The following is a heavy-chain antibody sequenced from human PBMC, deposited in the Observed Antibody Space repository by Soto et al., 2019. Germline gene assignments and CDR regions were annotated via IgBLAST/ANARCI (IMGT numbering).Heavy chain of an antibody. J-gene: IGHJ3*01. CDR2: IYYIGST. CDR1: GGSISRGGCD. CDR3: ARYFMVRGVMSAFDL. D-gene: IGHD3-10*01. V-gene: IGHV4-31*03. Sequence: SERLYRTCTVSGGSISRGGCDWSWIRQHPGKGLEWIGYIYYIGSTYYNPSLKSRVTISVDTSKNQFSLKLSSVTAADTAVYYCARYFMVRGVMSAFDLWGQGTMVT.